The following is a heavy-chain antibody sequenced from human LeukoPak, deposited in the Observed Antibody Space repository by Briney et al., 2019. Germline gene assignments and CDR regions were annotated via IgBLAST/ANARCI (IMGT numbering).Heavy chain of an antibody. CDR2: ISSSSSYI. V-gene: IGHV3-21*01. CDR3: ARVAPDMVRGVSLDY. CDR1: GFTFSSYS. D-gene: IGHD3-10*01. Sequence: PGGSLRLSCAASGFTFSSYSMNWVRQAPGKGLEWVSSISSSSSYIYYADSVKGRFTISRDNAKNSLYLQMNSLRAEDTAVYYCARVAPDMVRGVSLDYWGQGTLVTVSS. J-gene: IGHJ4*02.